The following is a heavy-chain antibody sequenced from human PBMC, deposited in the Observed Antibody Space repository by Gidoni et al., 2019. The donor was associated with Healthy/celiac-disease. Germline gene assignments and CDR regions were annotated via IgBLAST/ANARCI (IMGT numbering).Heavy chain of an antibody. V-gene: IGHV3-30*01. D-gene: IGHD6-19*01. CDR2: ISYDGSNK. J-gene: IGHJ4*02. CDR1: GFTFSSYA. CDR3: ARDRFEQWLDY. Sequence: QVQLVASGGGVVQPGRSLSLSCAASGFTFSSYAMHWVRQAPGKVLEWVAVISYDGSNKYYADSVKGRFTISRDNSKNTLYLQMNSLRAEDTAVYYCARDRFEQWLDYWGQGTLVTVSS.